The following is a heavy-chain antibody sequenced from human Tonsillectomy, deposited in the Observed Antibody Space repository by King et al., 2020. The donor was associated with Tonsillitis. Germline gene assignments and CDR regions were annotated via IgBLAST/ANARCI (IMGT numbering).Heavy chain of an antibody. J-gene: IGHJ6*03. Sequence: VQLVESGAEVKKPGASVKVSCKASGYTFINYGISWVRQAPGQGLEWMGWISGYNGDTNYAQKLQGRVTMTTDTSTSTAYMELRSLRSDDTAVYYCAGDFWELRMDVWGKGTTVTVSS. CDR2: ISGYNGDT. V-gene: IGHV1-18*01. CDR1: GYTFINYG. CDR3: AGDFWELRMDV. D-gene: IGHD1-26*01.